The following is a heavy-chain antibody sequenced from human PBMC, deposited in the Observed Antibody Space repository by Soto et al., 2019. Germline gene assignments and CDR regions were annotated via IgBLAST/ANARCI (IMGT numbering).Heavy chain of an antibody. J-gene: IGHJ6*02. CDR3: ARGDNYYGMDV. V-gene: IGHV3-30-3*01. D-gene: IGHD2-15*01. CDR1: GFTLSNYI. Sequence: QVQMVESGGGVVQPGRSLRLSCAASGFTLSNYIMHWVRQAPGKGLEWVAVTSYDGSNKNYADSVKGRFTISRDNSKNTLYLQMNSLRAEDTAVYSCARGDNYYGMDVWGQGTTVTXSS. CDR2: TSYDGSNK.